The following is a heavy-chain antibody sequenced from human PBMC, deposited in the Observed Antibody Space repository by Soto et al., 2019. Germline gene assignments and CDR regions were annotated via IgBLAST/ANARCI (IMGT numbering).Heavy chain of an antibody. D-gene: IGHD3-16*01. CDR3: TRGRPLPSMNTGDEPLDI. CDR2: MSFDGTR. V-gene: IGHV3-30*03. J-gene: IGHJ3*02. Sequence: QVQLVESGGGVVQPGTSLTLSCAASGFTFSNYAMHWVRQAPGKGLEWVAAMSFDGTRYYADSVKGRSTISRDSARNTGFLQTSGLRVDNTALYYCTRGRPLPSMNTGDEPLDIWGQGTMVTVSS. CDR1: GFTFSNYA.